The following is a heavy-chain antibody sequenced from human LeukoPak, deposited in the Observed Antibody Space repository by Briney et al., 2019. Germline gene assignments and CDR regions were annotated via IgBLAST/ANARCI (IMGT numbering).Heavy chain of an antibody. Sequence: SGTLSLTCAVSGGSISSGGYSWSWIRQPPGKGLEWIGYIYHSGSTYYNPSLKSRVTISAGTSKNQFSLKLTSETAADTAVYYCATLGEYYDTSGYYYNWGQGTLVTVSS. D-gene: IGHD3-22*01. J-gene: IGHJ4*02. V-gene: IGHV4-30-2*01. CDR3: ATLGEYYDTSGYYYN. CDR1: GGSISSGGYS. CDR2: IYHSGST.